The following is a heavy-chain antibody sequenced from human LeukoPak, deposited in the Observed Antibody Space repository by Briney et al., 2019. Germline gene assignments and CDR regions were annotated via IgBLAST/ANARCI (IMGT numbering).Heavy chain of an antibody. J-gene: IGHJ5*02. V-gene: IGHV1-8*01. Sequence: ASVKVSCRSSVYTFTSYDINWVRQATGQGLEGMGWMNPNSGNTGYAQKFQGRVTVTRNTSISTAYMELSSLRSEDTAVYYCARVLLRSGYYKTWGQGTLVTVSS. CDR2: MNPNSGNT. D-gene: IGHD3-3*01. CDR3: ARVLLRSGYYKT. CDR1: VYTFTSYD.